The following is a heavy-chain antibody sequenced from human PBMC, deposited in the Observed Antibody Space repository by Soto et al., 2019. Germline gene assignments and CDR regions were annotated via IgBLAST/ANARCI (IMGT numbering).Heavy chain of an antibody. V-gene: IGHV1-8*01. D-gene: IGHD2-15*01. CDR2: MNPNSGNT. CDR1: GYTFTSYD. CDR3: ARGGYCSGGSCYRDGFDP. Sequence: ASVKVSCKASGYTFTSYDINWVRQATGQGLEWMGWMNPNSGNTGYAQKFQGRVTMTRNTSISTAYMELSSLRSEDTAVYYCARGGYCSGGSCYRDGFDPWGQGTLVTVSS. J-gene: IGHJ5*02.